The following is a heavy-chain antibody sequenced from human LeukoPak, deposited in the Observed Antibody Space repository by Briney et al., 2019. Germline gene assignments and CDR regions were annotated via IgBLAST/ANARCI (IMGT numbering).Heavy chain of an antibody. CDR1: GFTFSSYG. V-gene: IGHV3-30*18. CDR2: ISYDGSNK. J-gene: IGHJ4*02. D-gene: IGHD5-12*01. CDR3: AKARSHSGYEPFDD. Sequence: GGSLRLSCAASGFTFSSYGMHWVRQAPGKGLEWVAVISYDGSNKYYADSVKGRFTISRDNSKNTLYLQMNSLRPEDTAIYYCAKARSHSGYEPFDDWGQGTLVTVSS.